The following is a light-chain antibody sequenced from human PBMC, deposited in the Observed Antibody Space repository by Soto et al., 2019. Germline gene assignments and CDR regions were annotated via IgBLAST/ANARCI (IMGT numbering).Light chain of an antibody. J-gene: IGLJ3*02. CDR3: QTWGTGIHWV. Sequence: QPVLTQSPSASASLGASVKLTCTLSSGHSSYAIAWHQQQPEKGPRYLMKLNSDGSHSKGDGIPDRFSGSSSGAERYLTISSLQSEVEADYYCQTWGTGIHWVFGGGTKLTVL. CDR2: LNSDGSH. CDR1: SGHSSYA. V-gene: IGLV4-69*01.